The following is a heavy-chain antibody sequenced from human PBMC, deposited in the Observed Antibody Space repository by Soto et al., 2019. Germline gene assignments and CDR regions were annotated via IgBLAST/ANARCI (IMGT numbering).Heavy chain of an antibody. V-gene: IGHV1-69*13. CDR2: IIPIFGTA. Sequence: SVKVSCKASGGTFSSYAISWVRQAPGQGLEWMGGIIPIFGTANYAQKFQGRVTITADESTSTAYMELSSLRSEDTAVYYCARVGLDYYCSGSSPRNYYYYGMDVWG. CDR1: GGTFSSYA. J-gene: IGHJ6*02. CDR3: ARVGLDYYCSGSSPRNYYYYGMDV. D-gene: IGHD3-10*01.